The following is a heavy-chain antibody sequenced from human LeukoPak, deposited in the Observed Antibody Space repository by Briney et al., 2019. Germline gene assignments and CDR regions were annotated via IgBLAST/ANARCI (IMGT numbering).Heavy chain of an antibody. V-gene: IGHV4-39*01. J-gene: IGHJ4*02. CDR3: ASLTYYYDSSGYYPEPHFDY. D-gene: IGHD3-22*01. CDR1: GGSISSSSYY. Sequence: PSETLSHTCTVSGGSISSSSYYWGWIRQPPGKGLEWIGSIYYSGSTYYNPSLKSRVTISVDTSKNQFSLKLSSVTAADTAVYYCASLTYYYDSSGYYPEPHFDYWGQGTLVTVSS. CDR2: IYYSGST.